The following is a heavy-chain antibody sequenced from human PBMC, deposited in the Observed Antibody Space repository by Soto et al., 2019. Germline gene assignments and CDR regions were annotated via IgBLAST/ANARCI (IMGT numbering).Heavy chain of an antibody. CDR1: GGTFSTYA. J-gene: IGHJ6*02. Sequence: QVQLVQSGAEVKKPGSSVKVSCKSSGGTFSTYAISWVRQAPGQGLEWMGGIIPIFSTANYAQKFQGRVTITADDSTTAAYMELISLRSEDTAVYYCARDEMVVATGSRTWHYYYGMDVWGQGTTVTVSS. CDR2: IIPIFSTA. D-gene: IGHD2-15*01. CDR3: ARDEMVVATGSRTWHYYYGMDV. V-gene: IGHV1-69*12.